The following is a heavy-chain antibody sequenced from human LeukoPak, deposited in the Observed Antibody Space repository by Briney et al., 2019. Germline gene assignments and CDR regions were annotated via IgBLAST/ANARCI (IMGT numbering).Heavy chain of an antibody. CDR3: VRTFGTTSFYYYVDV. CDR1: GFTFSSYG. CDR2: IRYDGSNK. V-gene: IGHV3-30*02. D-gene: IGHD1-7*01. Sequence: GGSLRLSCAASGFTFSSYGMHWVRQAPGKGLEWVAFIRYDGSNKYYADSVKGRFTISRDNSKNTLYLQMNSLRAEDTAVYYCVRTFGTTSFYYYVDVWGKGTTVTVSS. J-gene: IGHJ6*03.